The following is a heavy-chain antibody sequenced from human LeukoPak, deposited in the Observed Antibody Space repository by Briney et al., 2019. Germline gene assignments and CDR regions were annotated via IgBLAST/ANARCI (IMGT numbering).Heavy chain of an antibody. D-gene: IGHD6-6*01. J-gene: IGHJ4*02. CDR3: GRARYSTSSGIDY. V-gene: IGHV3-23*01. Sequence: GALRLSCAASGFTFSSYAMSWVRQAPGKGLEWVSAISGFGDSTYYADSVKGRFTISRDNSKNTLFLQMNSLRAEDTAVYYCGRARYSTSSGIDYWGQGTLVTVSS. CDR1: GFTFSSYA. CDR2: ISGFGDST.